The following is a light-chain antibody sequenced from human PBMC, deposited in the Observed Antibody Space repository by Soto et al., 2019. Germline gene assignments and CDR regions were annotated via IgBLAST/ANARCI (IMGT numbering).Light chain of an antibody. J-gene: IGKJ5*01. CDR1: QSVGTN. V-gene: IGKV3-15*01. CDR3: QQYNQLSPIT. Sequence: EIVMTQSPGTLSAFPRQSATLPCRASQSVGTNLAWYQQKPGQAPRLLIYGASTRATGIPVRFSGSGSGTEFTLTISSLQSDDFAVYYCQQYNQLSPITSGQGTRLEIK. CDR2: GAS.